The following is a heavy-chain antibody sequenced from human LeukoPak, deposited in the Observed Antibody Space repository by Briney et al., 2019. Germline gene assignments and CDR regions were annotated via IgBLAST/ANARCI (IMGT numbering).Heavy chain of an antibody. J-gene: IGHJ4*02. V-gene: IGHV3-33*01. CDR2: IWYDGSNK. CDR3: ARDRYYDSSGYFLN. Sequence: PGRSLRLFCAASGFTFSSYGMHWVRQAPGKGLEWVAVIWYDGSNKYYADSVKGRFTISRDNSKNTLYLQMNSLRAEDTAVYYCARDRYYDSSGYFLNWGQGTLVTVSS. D-gene: IGHD3-22*01. CDR1: GFTFSSYG.